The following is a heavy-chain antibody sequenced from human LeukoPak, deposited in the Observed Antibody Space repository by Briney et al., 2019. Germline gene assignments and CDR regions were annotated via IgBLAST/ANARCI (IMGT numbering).Heavy chain of an antibody. CDR3: ARGGITIFGGIIYQDY. J-gene: IGHJ4*02. Sequence: GGSLRLSCAASGFTFSSYWMNWVRQAPGKGLERVANIKQDGSETYYVDSVKGRFTISRDNAKNSLYLQMNSLRAEDTAFYYCARGGITIFGGIIYQDYWGQGTLVTVSS. CDR1: GFTFSSYW. D-gene: IGHD3-3*01. V-gene: IGHV3-7*03. CDR2: IKQDGSET.